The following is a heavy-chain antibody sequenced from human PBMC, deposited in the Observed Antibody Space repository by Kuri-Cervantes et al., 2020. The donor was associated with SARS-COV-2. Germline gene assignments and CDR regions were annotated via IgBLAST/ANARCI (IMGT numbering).Heavy chain of an antibody. CDR1: GYTFTSYG. J-gene: IGHJ4*02. D-gene: IGHD3-22*01. Sequence: ASVTVSCKASGYTFTSYGISWVRQAPGQGLEWMGWISAYNGNTNYAQKLQGRVTMTTDTSTSTVYMELSSLRSEDTAVYYCARERSIVVITSFDYWGQGTLVTVSS. CDR3: ARERSIVVITSFDY. V-gene: IGHV1-18*01. CDR2: ISAYNGNT.